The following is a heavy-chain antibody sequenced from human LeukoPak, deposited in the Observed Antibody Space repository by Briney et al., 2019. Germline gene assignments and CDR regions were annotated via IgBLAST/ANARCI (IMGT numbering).Heavy chain of an antibody. CDR2: IKQDGSEK. CDR1: GFTFSRFW. D-gene: IGHD5-18*01. CDR3: ARDLVQLWSKDF. J-gene: IGHJ4*02. V-gene: IGHV3-7*01. Sequence: GGSLRLSCAASGFTFSRFWMSWVRQAPGKGLEWVANIKQDGSEKYYVDSVKGRFTISRDNAKNSLYLQMNSLRAEDTAVYYCARDLVQLWSKDFWGQGTLVTVSS.